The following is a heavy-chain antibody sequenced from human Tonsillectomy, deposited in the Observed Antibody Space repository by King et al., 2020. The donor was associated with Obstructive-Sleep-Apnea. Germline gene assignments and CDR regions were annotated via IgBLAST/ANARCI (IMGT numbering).Heavy chain of an antibody. J-gene: IGHJ4*02. CDR1: GFIFSNYA. CDR2: ISGSGGNT. CDR3: AKDRLLWFGELYNYYFDY. Sequence: VQLVESGGDLVQPGGSLRLSCAAYGFIFSNYAMSWVRQAPGKGLEWVSVISGSGGNTYYADSVKGRFTISRDNSKNMLYLQMDSLRAEDTAVYYCAKDRLLWFGELYNYYFDYWGQGTLVTVSS. D-gene: IGHD3-10*01. V-gene: IGHV3-23*04.